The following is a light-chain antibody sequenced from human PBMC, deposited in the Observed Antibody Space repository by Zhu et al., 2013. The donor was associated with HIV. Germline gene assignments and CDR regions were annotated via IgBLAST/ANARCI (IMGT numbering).Light chain of an antibody. CDR3: QQYGSSPKT. CDR2: RAS. J-gene: IGKJ1*01. Sequence: EIVLTQSPDTLSLSPGESATLSCRASQPVPNNYLSWYQQKPGQAPRLLIYRASGRATDIPERFSGSGSGTDFTLTISRLEPEDFAVYFCQQYGSSPKTFGQGTKVEIK. CDR1: QPVPNNY. V-gene: IGKV3-20*01.